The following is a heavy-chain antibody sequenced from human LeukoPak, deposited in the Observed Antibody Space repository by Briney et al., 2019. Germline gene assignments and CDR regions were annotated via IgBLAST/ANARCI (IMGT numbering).Heavy chain of an antibody. CDR2: INPNSGGT. CDR3: ARDHYDFWSGYLNWFDP. CDR1: GYTFTGYY. Sequence: ASVKVSCKASGYTFTGYYMHWVRQAPGQGLEWMGWINPNSGGTNYAQKFQGRVTMTRDTSISTAYMELSRLRSDDTAVYYCARDHYDFWSGYLNWFDPWGQGTLATVSS. V-gene: IGHV1-2*02. J-gene: IGHJ5*02. D-gene: IGHD3-3*01.